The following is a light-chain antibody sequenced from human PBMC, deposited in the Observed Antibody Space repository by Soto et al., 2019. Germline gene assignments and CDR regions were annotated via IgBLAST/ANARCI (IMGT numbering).Light chain of an antibody. J-gene: IGLJ3*02. Sequence: QSALTQPASVSGSPGQSITISCAGSSSDVGKYNLVSWYQQHPGKAPKLMIYEVSNRPSGVYNRFSGSKSGNTASLTISGLQAEDEAYYYCSSFTSSSTGVFGGGTKLTVL. CDR2: EVS. CDR1: SSDVGKYNL. V-gene: IGLV2-14*02. CDR3: SSFTSSSTGV.